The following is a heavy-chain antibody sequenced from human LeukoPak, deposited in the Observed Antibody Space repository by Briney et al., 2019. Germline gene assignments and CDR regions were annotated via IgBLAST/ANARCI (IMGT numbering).Heavy chain of an antibody. CDR3: ARAPEWEPPLDY. D-gene: IGHD1-26*01. V-gene: IGHV3-74*01. CDR2: INSDGSST. Sequence: GGSLRHSCAASGFTFSSYWMHWVRQAPGKGLVWVSRINSDGSSTSYADSVKGRFTISRDNAKNTLYLQMNSLRAEDTAVYYCARAPEWEPPLDYWGQGTLVTVSS. CDR1: GFTFSSYW. J-gene: IGHJ4*02.